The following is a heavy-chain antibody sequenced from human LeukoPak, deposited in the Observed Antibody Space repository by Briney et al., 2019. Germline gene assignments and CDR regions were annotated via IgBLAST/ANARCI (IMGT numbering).Heavy chain of an antibody. CDR2: IYDSVNT. CDR3: ARDTESRWFYG. V-gene: IGHV4-61*01. Sequence: PSETLSLTCTVSGGSVSRGTYYWSWIRQPPGKGLEYIGYIYDSVNTNYNPSLKSRATISIDTSKNQFSLKLSSVTAADTAVYYCARDTESRWFYGWGQGTQVTVSS. CDR1: GGSVSRGTYY. D-gene: IGHD6-13*01. J-gene: IGHJ4*02.